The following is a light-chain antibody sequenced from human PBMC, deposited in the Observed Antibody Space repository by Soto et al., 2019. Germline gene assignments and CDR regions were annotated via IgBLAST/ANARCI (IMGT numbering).Light chain of an antibody. V-gene: IGKV3-20*01. CDR3: QQYGTSPFT. J-gene: IGKJ3*01. CDR1: QSVSSTN. CDR2: DAS. Sequence: EIVLTQSPGTLSLSPGERAALSCRASQSVSSTNLAWYQQKPGQAPRLLIYDASSRATGIPDRFSGSGSVTDFTLTISRLEPEDFAVYYCQQYGTSPFTFGPGTTVDI.